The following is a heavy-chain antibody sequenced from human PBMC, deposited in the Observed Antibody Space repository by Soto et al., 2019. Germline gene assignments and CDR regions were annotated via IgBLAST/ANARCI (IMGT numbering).Heavy chain of an antibody. J-gene: IGHJ4*02. D-gene: IGHD2-21*02. V-gene: IGHV4-38-2*01. CDR1: GYSISSGYY. CDR3: ARQRTSVVTQAYFDV. CDR2: IYYSGST. Sequence: PSETLSLTCAVSGYSISSGYYWGWIRQPPGKGLEWIGSIYYSGSTYNNPSLRSRVSMPIDTSKDQFSLKLKSVTAADTALYFCARQRTSVVTQAYFDVWGPGSLVTVSS.